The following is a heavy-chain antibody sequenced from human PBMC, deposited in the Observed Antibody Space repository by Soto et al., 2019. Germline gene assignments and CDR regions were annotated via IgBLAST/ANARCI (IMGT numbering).Heavy chain of an antibody. CDR3: AGHHYGSGSYYHFGMDV. Sequence: QVQLQESGPGLVKPSETLSLTCTVSGGSISSYYWSWIRQPAGKGLEWIGRIYNSGSTNYNPSLKSRVTMSVGTSKNQFSLKLSSVTAADTAVYYCAGHHYGSGSYYHFGMDVWGQGTTVTVSS. V-gene: IGHV4-4*07. CDR1: GGSISSYY. CDR2: IYNSGST. J-gene: IGHJ6*02. D-gene: IGHD3-10*01.